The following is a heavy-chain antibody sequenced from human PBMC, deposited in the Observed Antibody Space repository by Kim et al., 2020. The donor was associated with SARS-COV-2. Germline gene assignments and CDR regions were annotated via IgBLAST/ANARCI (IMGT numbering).Heavy chain of an antibody. CDR1: GFTFSNAW. J-gene: IGHJ6*02. CDR3: TTDVLNRGIPRDYYYYYGMDV. V-gene: IGHV3-15*01. D-gene: IGHD2-2*02. CDR2: IKSKTDGGTT. Sequence: GGSLRLSCAASGFTFSNAWMSWVRQAPGKGLEWVGRIKSKTDGGTTDYAAPVKGRFTISRDDSKNTLYLQMNSLKTEDTAVYYCTTDVLNRGIPRDYYYYYGMDVWGQGTTVTVSS.